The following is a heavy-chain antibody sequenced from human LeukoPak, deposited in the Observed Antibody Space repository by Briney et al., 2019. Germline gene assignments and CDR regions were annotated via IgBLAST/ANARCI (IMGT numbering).Heavy chain of an antibody. CDR2: ISSSSSFI. CDR1: GFTFSSYN. CDR3: AKSSPLTSGYSYGPNSGLDY. V-gene: IGHV3-21*04. Sequence: GGSLRLSCAASGFTFSSYNMNWVRQAPGKGLEWVSSISSSSSFIYYADSVKGRFTISRDNAKNSLYLQMNSLRAEDTAVYYCAKSSPLTSGYSYGPNSGLDYWGQGTLVTVSS. J-gene: IGHJ4*02. D-gene: IGHD5-18*01.